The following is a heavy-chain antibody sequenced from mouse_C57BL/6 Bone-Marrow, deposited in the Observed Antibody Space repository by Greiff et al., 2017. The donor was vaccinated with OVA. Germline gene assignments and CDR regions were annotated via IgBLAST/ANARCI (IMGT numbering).Heavy chain of an antibody. CDR2: IYPSDSAT. CDR1: GYTFTSYW. D-gene: IGHD2-4*01. V-gene: IGHV1-61*01. CDR3: VYYDYDEDDMDY. J-gene: IGHJ4*01. Sequence: VQLQQSGAELVRPGSSVKLSCKASGYTFTSYWLDWVKQRPGQGLEWIGNIYPSDSATHYNQKFKDKATLTVDKSSSTAYMQLSSLTSEDSAVYYCVYYDYDEDDMDYWGQGTSVTVSS.